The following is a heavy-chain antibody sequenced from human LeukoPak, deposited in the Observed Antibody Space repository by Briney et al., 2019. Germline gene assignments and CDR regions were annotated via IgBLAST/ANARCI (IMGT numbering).Heavy chain of an antibody. Sequence: PGGSLRLSCAASGFTFSSYAMHWVRQAPGKGLEWVAVISYDGSNKYYADSVKGRFTISRDNSKNTLYLQMNSLRAEDTAVYYCARGPVEVVAAQYFDYWGQGTLVTVSS. CDR1: GFTFSSYA. V-gene: IGHV3-30-3*01. CDR3: ARGPVEVVAAQYFDY. D-gene: IGHD2-15*01. CDR2: ISYDGSNK. J-gene: IGHJ4*02.